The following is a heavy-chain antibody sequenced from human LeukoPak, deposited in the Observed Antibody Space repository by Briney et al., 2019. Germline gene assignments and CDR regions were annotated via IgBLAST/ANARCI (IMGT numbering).Heavy chain of an antibody. Sequence: PSETLSLTCGVYSESLCGYYGNWIRDPPRKGVEWSGEINHRKREKYNTSLKSRVHISLDTSKNQFSLTLSSVTAADTAVYYCARGRNTIFSSSGAFDVWGQGTMVSVSS. J-gene: IGHJ3*01. CDR1: SESLCGYY. CDR3: ARGRNTIFSSSGAFDV. D-gene: IGHD2-2*01. V-gene: IGHV4-34*01. CDR2: INHRKRE.